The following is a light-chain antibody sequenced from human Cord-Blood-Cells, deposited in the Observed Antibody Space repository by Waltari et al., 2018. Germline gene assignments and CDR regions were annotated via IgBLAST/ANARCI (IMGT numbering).Light chain of an antibody. CDR3: AAWDDSLNGYV. Sequence: QSVLTQPPSASGTPGPRVTISCSGSSSNIGSNTVNWYQQLPGTAPKLLIYSNNQRPSGVPDRFPGSKSGTSASLAISGLQSEDEADYYCAAWDDSLNGYVFGTGTKVTVL. J-gene: IGLJ1*01. CDR1: SSNIGSNT. CDR2: SNN. V-gene: IGLV1-44*01.